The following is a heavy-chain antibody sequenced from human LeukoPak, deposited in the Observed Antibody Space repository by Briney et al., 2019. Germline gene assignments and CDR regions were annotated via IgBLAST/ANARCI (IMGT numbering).Heavy chain of an antibody. CDR1: GFIFNNYA. J-gene: IGHJ4*02. V-gene: IGHV3-9*01. CDR3: ARGRPHGNDY. Sequence: GGSLRLSCAGSGFIFNNYAMHWVRQPPGKGLEWVSGISWNSGSIDYADSVKGRFSISRDNAKNTLYLQMNSLRVEDTAVYYCARGRPHGNDYWGQGTLVTVSS. D-gene: IGHD4-23*01. CDR2: ISWNSGSI.